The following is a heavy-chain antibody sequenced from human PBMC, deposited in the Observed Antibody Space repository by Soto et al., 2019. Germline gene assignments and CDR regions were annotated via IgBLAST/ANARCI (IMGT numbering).Heavy chain of an antibody. Sequence: SETLSLTCTVSGGSISSSSYYWGWIRQPAGKGLEWIGTIYYSGTTYYTPSLKSRVTISVDTSKNQFSLKLSSVTAADTAVYYCARQVGGAQQQPMDVWGQGATVTVSS. V-gene: IGHV4-39*01. CDR2: IYYSGTT. J-gene: IGHJ6*02. CDR1: GGSISSSSYY. D-gene: IGHD6-13*01. CDR3: ARQVGGAQQQPMDV.